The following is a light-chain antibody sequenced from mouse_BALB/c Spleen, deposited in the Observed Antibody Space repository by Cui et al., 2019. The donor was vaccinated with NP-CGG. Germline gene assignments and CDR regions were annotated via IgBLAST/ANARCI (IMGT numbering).Light chain of an antibody. Sequence: AAVTKESAPTTSPGETVTLTCRSSTGAVTTTNYANWVQEKPDHLFTGLIGGTNNRAPGVPARFSGSLIGDKAALTITGAQTEDEAIYFCALWYSNHWVFGGGTKLTVL. J-gene: IGLJ1*01. CDR3: ALWYSNHWV. V-gene: IGLV1*01. CDR1: TGAVTTTNY. CDR2: GTN.